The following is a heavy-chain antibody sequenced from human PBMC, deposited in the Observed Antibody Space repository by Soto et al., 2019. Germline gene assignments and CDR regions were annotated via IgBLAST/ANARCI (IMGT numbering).Heavy chain of an antibody. CDR3: VKDRRPASIAVAGTFDY. D-gene: IGHD6-19*01. CDR2: ISSNGGST. Sequence: GSLILSCSASGFTFSSYAMHLVRQAPGKGLEYVSAISSNGGSTYYADSVKGRFTISRDNSKNTLYLQMSSLRAEDTAVYYCVKDRRPASIAVAGTFDYWGQGTLVTVSS. V-gene: IGHV3-64D*06. J-gene: IGHJ4*02. CDR1: GFTFSSYA.